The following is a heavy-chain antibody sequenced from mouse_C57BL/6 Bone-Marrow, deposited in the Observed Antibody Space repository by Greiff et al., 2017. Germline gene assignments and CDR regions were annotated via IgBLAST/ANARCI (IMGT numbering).Heavy chain of an antibody. V-gene: IGHV5-16*01. Sequence: EVKLMESEGGLVQPGSSMKLSCTASGFTFSDYYMAWVRQVPEKGLEWVANINYDGSSTYYLDSLKSRFFISRDNAKNILYLQMSSLKSEDTATYYCARDRLGFFDYWGQGTTLTVSS. CDR1: GFTFSDYY. CDR2: INYDGSST. J-gene: IGHJ2*01. CDR3: ARDRLGFFDY. D-gene: IGHD4-1*01.